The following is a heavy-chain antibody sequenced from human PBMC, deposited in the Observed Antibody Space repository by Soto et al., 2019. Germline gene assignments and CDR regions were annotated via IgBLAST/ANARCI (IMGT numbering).Heavy chain of an antibody. Sequence: QVQLQQWGAGLLKPSETLSLTCAVYGGSFSAYYWSWIRQPPGKGLEWIGEINHSGSTNYNPSLKSRVTISVDTSKTRFSLKLSSVTAADTAVYYCARGHSYDSSGYYYAWGQGTLVTVSS. J-gene: IGHJ5*02. D-gene: IGHD3-22*01. V-gene: IGHV4-34*01. CDR3: ARGHSYDSSGYYYA. CDR1: GGSFSAYY. CDR2: INHSGST.